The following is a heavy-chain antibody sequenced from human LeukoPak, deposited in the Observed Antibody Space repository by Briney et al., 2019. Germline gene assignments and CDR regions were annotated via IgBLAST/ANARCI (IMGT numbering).Heavy chain of an antibody. CDR2: TYTSGST. V-gene: IGHV4-61*02. D-gene: IGHD1-26*01. CDR1: GASVSSGNYY. CDR3: TQGGELMNY. Sequence: SQTLSLTCTVSGASVSSGNYYWTWIRQPAGKGLEWIGRTYTSGSTNYNPSLKSRVTILIDASKNQFSLRLSSVTAADTAVYYCTQGGELMNYWGQGTLVTVSS. J-gene: IGHJ4*02.